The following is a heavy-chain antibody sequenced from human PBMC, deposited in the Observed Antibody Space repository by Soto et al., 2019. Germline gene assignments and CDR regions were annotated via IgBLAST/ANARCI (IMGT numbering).Heavy chain of an antibody. V-gene: IGHV3-7*03. CDR1: GFTFSSYW. CDR3: ARGPLGSSGPPVY. J-gene: IGHJ4*02. D-gene: IGHD3-22*01. CDR2: IKQDGSEK. Sequence: EVQLVESGGGSVQPGGSLRLSCAASGFTFSSYWMSWVRQAPGKGLEWVANIKQDGSEKYYVDSVKGQFTISRDNAKNSLYLQMNSLRAEDTAVYYCARGPLGSSGPPVYWGQGTLVTVSS.